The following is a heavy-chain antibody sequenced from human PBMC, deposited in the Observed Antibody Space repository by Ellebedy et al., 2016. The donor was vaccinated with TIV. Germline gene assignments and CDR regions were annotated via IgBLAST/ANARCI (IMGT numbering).Heavy chain of an antibody. CDR2: IYYSGST. Sequence: SETLSLXXTVSGGSISSYYWSWIRQPPGKGLEWIGYIYYSGSTNYNPSLKSRVTISVDTSKNQFSLELSSVTAADTAVYYCARVGDFDPPGYYYYYGMDVWGQGTTVTVSS. V-gene: IGHV4-59*01. CDR3: ARVGDFDPPGYYYYYGMDV. D-gene: IGHD2-21*01. J-gene: IGHJ6*02. CDR1: GGSISSYY.